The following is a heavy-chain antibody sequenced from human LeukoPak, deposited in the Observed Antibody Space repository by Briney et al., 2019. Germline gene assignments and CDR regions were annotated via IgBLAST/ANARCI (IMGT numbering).Heavy chain of an antibody. CDR2: VSAGGAT. Sequence: GGSLRLSCTFTFNNYAMNRVRQAPGKGLEWVSAVSAGGATYYADSVKGRFTISRDNSKNTMFLQMNSLRVEDTAVYYCTKGSWFAPWGQGTLVTVSS. CDR1: TFNNYA. V-gene: IGHV3-23*01. J-gene: IGHJ5*02. CDR3: TKGSWFAP.